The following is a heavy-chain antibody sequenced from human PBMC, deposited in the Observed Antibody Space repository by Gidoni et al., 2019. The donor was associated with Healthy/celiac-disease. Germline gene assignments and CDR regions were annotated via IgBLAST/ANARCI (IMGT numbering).Heavy chain of an antibody. CDR3: ARAVRDYYDSSGYDY. D-gene: IGHD3-22*01. Sequence: QVQLVQSGAEVKKPGASVKVSCKASGYTFTSYAMHWVRQAPGQRLEWMGWINAGNGNTKYSQKFQGRVTLTRDTSASTAYMELSSLRSEDTAVYYCARAVRDYYDSSGYDYWGQGTLVTVSS. J-gene: IGHJ4*02. CDR2: INAGNGNT. V-gene: IGHV1-3*01. CDR1: GYTFTSYA.